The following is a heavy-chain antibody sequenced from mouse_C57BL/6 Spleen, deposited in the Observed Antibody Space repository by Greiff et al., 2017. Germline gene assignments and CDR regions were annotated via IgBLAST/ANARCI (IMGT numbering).Heavy chain of an antibody. CDR2: IDPSDSET. Sequence: QVQLKQPGAELVRPGSSVKLSCKASGYTFTSYWMHWVKQRPIQGLEWIGNIDPSDSETHYNQKFKDKATLTVDKSSTTAYMQLSSLISEDSAVYYCAVTTVESYYIDYWGQGTTLTVSS. CDR1: GYTFTSYW. V-gene: IGHV1-52*01. CDR3: AVTTVESYYIDY. J-gene: IGHJ2*01. D-gene: IGHD1-1*01.